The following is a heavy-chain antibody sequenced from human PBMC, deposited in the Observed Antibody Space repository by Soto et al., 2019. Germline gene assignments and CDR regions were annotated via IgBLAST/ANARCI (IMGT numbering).Heavy chain of an antibody. CDR1: GFTFSSYS. CDR2: ISSSSSYI. V-gene: IGHV3-21*01. CDR3: ARVYDFWSGYYRNDYYYYGMDV. Sequence: GGSLRLSCAASGFTFSSYSMNWVRQAPGKGLEWVSSISSSSSYIYYADSVKGRFTISRDNAKNSLYLQMNSLRAEDTAVYYCARVYDFWSGYYRNDYYYYGMDVWGQGTTVTVSS. J-gene: IGHJ6*02. D-gene: IGHD3-3*01.